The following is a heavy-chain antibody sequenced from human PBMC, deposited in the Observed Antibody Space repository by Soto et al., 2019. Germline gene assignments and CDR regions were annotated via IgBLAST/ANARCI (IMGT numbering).Heavy chain of an antibody. CDR1: GGSFSGDY. J-gene: IGHJ4*02. D-gene: IGHD2-15*01. Sequence: QVQLQQWGAGLLKPSETLSLTCAVYGGSFSGDYWSWIRQPPGQGLERIGEIYHSGSTNYNPSLKSRVTISVDTSKNQFSLKLSSVTAADTAVYYCARGIRSNGWWYYPPGDYWGQGTLVTVSS. CDR3: ARGIRSNGWWYYPPGDY. CDR2: IYHSGST. V-gene: IGHV4-34*01.